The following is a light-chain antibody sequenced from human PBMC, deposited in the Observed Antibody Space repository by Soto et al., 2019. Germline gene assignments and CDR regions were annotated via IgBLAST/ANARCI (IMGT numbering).Light chain of an antibody. Sequence: AIRMTQSPSSLSASTGDRVTITCRASQGISSYLAWYQQKPGKAPKLLIYAASTLQSGVPSRFSGSGSGTDFTLTISCLQSEDFATYYCQQYYGYPTSLTFGQGTRLEIK. V-gene: IGKV1-8*01. CDR2: AAS. CDR3: QQYYGYPTSLT. CDR1: QGISSY. J-gene: IGKJ5*01.